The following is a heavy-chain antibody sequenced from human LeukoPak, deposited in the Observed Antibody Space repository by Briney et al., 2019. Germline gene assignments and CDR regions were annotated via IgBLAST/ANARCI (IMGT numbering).Heavy chain of an antibody. CDR2: IYYSGST. Sequence: SETLSLTCTVSGGSISSGDYYWSWIRQPPGKGLEWIGSIYYSGSTYYNPSLKSRVTISVDTSKNQFSLKLSSVTAADTAVYYCARRDYYYYYMDVWGKGTTVTVSS. J-gene: IGHJ6*03. CDR3: ARRDYYYYYMDV. CDR1: GGSISSGDYY. V-gene: IGHV4-39*01.